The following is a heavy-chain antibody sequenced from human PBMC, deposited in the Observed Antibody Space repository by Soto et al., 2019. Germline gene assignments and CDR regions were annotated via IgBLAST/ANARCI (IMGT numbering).Heavy chain of an antibody. Sequence: QVQLVQSGAEVKKPGASVKVSCKTSGFTFTNYYINWVRQAPGQGLEVMGWISAYSGNTNYAQNLKGSVNMTTDTSASTAYLELRSLRSDDTAVYFCARGDTYYIKWYITYWGQGTLVTVSS. V-gene: IGHV1-18*01. CDR1: GFTFTNYY. D-gene: IGHD3-10*01. J-gene: IGHJ4*02. CDR3: ARGDTYYIKWYITY. CDR2: ISAYSGNT.